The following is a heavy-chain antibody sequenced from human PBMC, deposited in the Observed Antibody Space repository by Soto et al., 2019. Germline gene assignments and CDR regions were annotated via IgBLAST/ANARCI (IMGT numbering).Heavy chain of an antibody. J-gene: IGHJ5*02. CDR2: ISYDGSNK. CDR3: AKGDWFDP. Sequence: ESGGGVVPPGRSLRLSCAASGFTFSNYGMHWVRQAPGKGLEWVAVISYDGSNKYYADSVKGRFSISRDNSKNTLYLQMNSLRAEDTAVYYCAKGDWFDPWGQGTLVTVSS. V-gene: IGHV3-30*18. CDR1: GFTFSNYG.